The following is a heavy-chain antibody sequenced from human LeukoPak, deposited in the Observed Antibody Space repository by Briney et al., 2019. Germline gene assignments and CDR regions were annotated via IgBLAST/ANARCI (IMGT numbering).Heavy chain of an antibody. J-gene: IGHJ4*02. CDR1: GGSISSYY. D-gene: IGHD1-1*01. CDR3: ARDPGNKPYYFDY. CDR2: IYYSGST. Sequence: SETLSLTCTVSGGSISSYYWSWIRQPPGKGLEWIGYIYYSGSTTYNPSLKSRVTISVDTSKNQFSLKLSSVTAADTAVYYCARDPGNKPYYFDYWGQGTLVTVSS. V-gene: IGHV4-59*01.